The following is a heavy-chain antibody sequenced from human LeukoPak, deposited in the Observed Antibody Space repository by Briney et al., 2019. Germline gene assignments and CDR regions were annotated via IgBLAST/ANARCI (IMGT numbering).Heavy chain of an antibody. V-gene: IGHV4-59*01. CDR2: VDHTGST. Sequence: SETLSLTCTVSDDSITMYCWTWIRQPPGKGLEWIGYVDHTGSTKFNPSLNGRVSISRDTSKNFFSLKLSSVTAADTAVYYCARDGRDANEFGELTVWGQGTLVTVSS. D-gene: IGHD3-10*01. CDR1: DDSITMYC. J-gene: IGHJ4*02. CDR3: ARDGRDANEFGELTV.